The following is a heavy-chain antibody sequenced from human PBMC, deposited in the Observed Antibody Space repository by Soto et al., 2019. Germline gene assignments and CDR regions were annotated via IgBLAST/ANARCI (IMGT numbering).Heavy chain of an antibody. CDR2: IFSDAER. Sequence: QATLRESGPVLVKPTETLTLTCNASGFSLTTGRMGVSWIRQPPGKAPAWLAHIFSDAERSYSRSLQGRLTVSKVGFGSQVVLTMTNMDPVDTGTYFCVRMNADSYCSYDAMDVWGQGTTVTVAS. V-gene: IGHV2-26*01. CDR3: VRMNADSYCSYDAMDV. J-gene: IGHJ6*02. D-gene: IGHD3-16*01. CDR1: GFSLTTGRMG.